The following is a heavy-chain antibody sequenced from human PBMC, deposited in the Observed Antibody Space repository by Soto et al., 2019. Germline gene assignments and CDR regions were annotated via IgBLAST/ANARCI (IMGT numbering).Heavy chain of an antibody. CDR3: AKDYCPLSGGSCYHVLTLDAFDI. D-gene: IGHD2-15*01. J-gene: IGHJ3*02. CDR1: GFTFSSYA. Sequence: PGGSLRLSCAASGFTFSSYAMSWVRQAPGKGLEWVSAISGSGGSTYYADSVKGRFTISRDNSKNTLYLQMNSLRAEDTAVYYCAKDYCPLSGGSCYHVLTLDAFDIWGQGTMVTVSS. V-gene: IGHV3-23*01. CDR2: ISGSGGST.